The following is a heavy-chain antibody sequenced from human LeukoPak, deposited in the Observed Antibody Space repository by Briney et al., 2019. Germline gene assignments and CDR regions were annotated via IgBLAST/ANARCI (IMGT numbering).Heavy chain of an antibody. D-gene: IGHD3-16*01. V-gene: IGHV3-53*01. CDR3: ASQGGALVDC. CDR2: IYSGGSE. CDR1: GFTVSSNY. Sequence: GGSLRLSCAASGFTVSSNYMSWVRQAPGKGLEWVSVIYSGGSEYYADSVKGRFTTPRINYKNTPYLQMSSLRAEETAVYYCASQGGALVDCWGEGTLVTVSS. J-gene: IGHJ4*02.